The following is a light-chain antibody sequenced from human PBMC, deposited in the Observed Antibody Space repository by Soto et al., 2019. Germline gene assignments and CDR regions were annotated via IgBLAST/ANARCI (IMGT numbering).Light chain of an antibody. Sequence: QLTQSPSSLSASVGDRVTITCLASQDVSRYLAWYQQKAGKAPKLLIYGASTLQSGVPSRFSGFGSGTEFTLPISSLQPEDCATYHCQQLQRTPFTFGPGTTVD. CDR2: GAS. V-gene: IGKV1-9*01. J-gene: IGKJ3*01. CDR1: QDVSRY. CDR3: QQLQRTPFT.